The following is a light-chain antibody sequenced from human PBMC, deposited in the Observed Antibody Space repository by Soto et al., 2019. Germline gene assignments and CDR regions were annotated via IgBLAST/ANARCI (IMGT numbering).Light chain of an antibody. Sequence: EIVLTQSPATLSLSPGERATLSCRASQSVSSSLAWYQQKPGQAPRLLIYDASNRATGIPARFSGSGSGTDFTLTISSLEPEDFAVYYCQQRSNWPRSTFGQGTRLEIK. CDR2: DAS. CDR1: QSVSSS. CDR3: QQRSNWPRST. V-gene: IGKV3-11*01. J-gene: IGKJ5*01.